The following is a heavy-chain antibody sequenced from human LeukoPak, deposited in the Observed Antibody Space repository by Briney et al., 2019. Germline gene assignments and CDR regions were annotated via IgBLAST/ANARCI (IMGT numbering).Heavy chain of an antibody. CDR1: GGSISSGGYS. Sequence: SQTLSLTCAVSGGSISSGGYSWSWIRQPPGKGLEWIGYIYYSGSTYYNPSLKSRVTISVDTSKNQFSLKLSSVTAADTAVYYCARRDCSGGSCYLFYWGQGTLVTVSS. V-gene: IGHV4-31*11. CDR2: IYYSGST. J-gene: IGHJ4*02. CDR3: ARRDCSGGSCYLFY. D-gene: IGHD2-15*01.